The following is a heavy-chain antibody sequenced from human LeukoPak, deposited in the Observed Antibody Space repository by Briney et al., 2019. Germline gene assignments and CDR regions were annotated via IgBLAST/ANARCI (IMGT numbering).Heavy chain of an antibody. J-gene: IGHJ3*02. CDR2: ISGSGGST. Sequence: GGSLRLSCAASGFSFSSYAMSWVRQAPGNGLEGTSAISGSGGSTYYADCVKGRFTISRDNSKNTLYLQMNSLRAEDTAVYYCAKDRGCSTSCYGEPDDAFDIWGQGTMVTVSS. D-gene: IGHD2-2*01. V-gene: IGHV3-23*01. CDR1: GFSFSSYA. CDR3: AKDRGCSTSCYGEPDDAFDI.